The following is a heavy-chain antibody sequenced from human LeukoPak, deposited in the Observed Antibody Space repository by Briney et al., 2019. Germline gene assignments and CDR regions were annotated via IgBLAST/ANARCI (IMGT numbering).Heavy chain of an antibody. J-gene: IGHJ4*02. Sequence: GRSLRLSCAASGFTFSNFGMRWVRQAPGKGLEWVAVITYDGSNAYYADAVKGRFTISRDNSKNMVNLQVNSLRAEDTAVYYCAKAAYSSGWYVSYWGQGTLVTVPS. V-gene: IGHV3-30*18. CDR1: GFTFSNFG. D-gene: IGHD6-19*01. CDR2: ITYDGSNA. CDR3: AKAAYSSGWYVSY.